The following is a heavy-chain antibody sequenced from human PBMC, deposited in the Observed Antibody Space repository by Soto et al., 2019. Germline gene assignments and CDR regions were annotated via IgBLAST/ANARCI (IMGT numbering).Heavy chain of an antibody. CDR2: ISGSGGST. CDR3: AKDGLGYCSSTSCQLSYYMDV. J-gene: IGHJ6*03. D-gene: IGHD2-2*01. Sequence: GGSLRLSCAASGFTFSSYAMSWVRQAPGKGLEWVSAISGSGGSTYYADSVKGRFTISRDNSKNTLYLQMNSLRAEDTAVYYCAKDGLGYCSSTSCQLSYYMDVWGKGTTVTV. V-gene: IGHV3-23*01. CDR1: GFTFSSYA.